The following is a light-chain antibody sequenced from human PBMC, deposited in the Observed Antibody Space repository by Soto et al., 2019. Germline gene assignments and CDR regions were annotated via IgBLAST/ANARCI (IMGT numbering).Light chain of an antibody. CDR3: SSYTSSNTLV. CDR2: EVS. CDR1: SSDVGAYNY. J-gene: IGLJ2*01. Sequence: QSVLTQPASVSGSPGQSITISCTGTSSDVGAYNYVSWYQQHPGKAPKLMIFEVSDRPSGVSNRFSGSKSGNTASLTISGLQAEDKADYYCSSYTSSNTLVFGGGTKLTVL. V-gene: IGLV2-14*01.